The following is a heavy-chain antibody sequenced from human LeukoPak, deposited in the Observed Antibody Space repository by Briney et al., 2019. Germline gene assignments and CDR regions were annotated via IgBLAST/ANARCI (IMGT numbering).Heavy chain of an antibody. CDR3: ARKYSMDV. CDR2: ISSDGNNK. J-gene: IGHJ6*04. D-gene: IGHD6-6*01. Sequence: GRSLRLSCAASGFTFSSFTMHWVRQAPGKGLEWVAVISSDGNNKYYADSVKGRFTISRDNSKNTLYLQMNSLRAEDTAVYYCARKYSMDVWGKGTTVTVSS. CDR1: GFTFSSFT. V-gene: IGHV3-30-3*01.